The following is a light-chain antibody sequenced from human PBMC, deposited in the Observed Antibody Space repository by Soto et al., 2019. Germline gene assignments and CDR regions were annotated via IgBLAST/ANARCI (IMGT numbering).Light chain of an antibody. CDR1: QSVSSSY. CDR2: GAS. Sequence: EIVLTQSPGTLSLSPGERATLSCRASQSVSSSYLAWYQQKPGQAPRLLIYGASSWAPGIPDRFSGSGSGTDFTLTVSRLEPEDFAVYYCQQYGSSRTFGQGTKVEIK. V-gene: IGKV3-20*01. CDR3: QQYGSSRT. J-gene: IGKJ1*01.